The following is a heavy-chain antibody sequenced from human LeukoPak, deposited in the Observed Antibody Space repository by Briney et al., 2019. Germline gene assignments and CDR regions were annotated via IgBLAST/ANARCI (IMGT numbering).Heavy chain of an antibody. CDR2: IKQDGSEK. CDR3: ARVGYDSSGIYFDY. CDR1: GFTFSSYW. V-gene: IGHV3-7*01. Sequence: QSGGSLRLSCAASGFTFSSYWMSWVRQAPGKGLEWVANIKQDGSEKYYVDSVKGRFTISRDNAKNSLYLQMNSLRAEDTAVYYCARVGYDSSGIYFDYWGQGTLVTVSS. J-gene: IGHJ4*02. D-gene: IGHD3-22*01.